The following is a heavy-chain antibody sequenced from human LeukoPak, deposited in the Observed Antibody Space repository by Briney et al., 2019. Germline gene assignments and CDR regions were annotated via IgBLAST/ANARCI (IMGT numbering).Heavy chain of an antibody. D-gene: IGHD6-6*01. Sequence: GGSLRLSCAASGFTFSSYSMNWVRQAPGKGLEWVSSISSSSSYIYYADSVKGRFTISRDNAKNSLYLQMNSLRAEDAAVYYCARDLVSSAGGFDYWGQGTLVTVSS. V-gene: IGHV3-21*01. CDR2: ISSSSSYI. J-gene: IGHJ4*02. CDR1: GFTFSSYS. CDR3: ARDLVSSAGGFDY.